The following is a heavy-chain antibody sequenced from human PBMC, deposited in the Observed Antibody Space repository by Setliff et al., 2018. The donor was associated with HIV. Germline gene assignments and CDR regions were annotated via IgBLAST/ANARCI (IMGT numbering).Heavy chain of an antibody. Sequence: PGGSLRLSCAASGFSFRTYWMSWVRQAPGKGLEWVANMKYDGTEIYYADSVKGRFTISRDNGKNSLYLQMTSLRADDTALYYCAREGQATDSFDMWGQGTMVTVSS. D-gene: IGHD5-12*01. V-gene: IGHV3-7*01. J-gene: IGHJ3*02. CDR1: GFSFRTYW. CDR2: MKYDGTEI. CDR3: AREGQATDSFDM.